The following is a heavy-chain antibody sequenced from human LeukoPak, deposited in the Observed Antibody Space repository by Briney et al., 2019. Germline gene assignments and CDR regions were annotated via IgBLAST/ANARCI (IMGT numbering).Heavy chain of an antibody. J-gene: IGHJ4*02. CDR3: AKSGGYYGSEAIDY. CDR1: GFTVSSNY. V-gene: IGHV3-53*01. CDR2: IYSGGST. Sequence: PGGSLRLSCAASGFTVSSNYMSWVRQAPGKGLEWVSVIYSGGSTYYADSVKGRFTISRDNSKNTLYLQMNSLRAEDTAVYYCAKSGGYYGSEAIDYWGQGTLVTVSS. D-gene: IGHD3-10*01.